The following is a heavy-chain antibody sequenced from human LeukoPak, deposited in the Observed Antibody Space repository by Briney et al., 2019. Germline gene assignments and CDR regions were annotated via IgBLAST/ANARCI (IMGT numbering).Heavy chain of an antibody. CDR2: ISSSSSYI. CDR3: ARDPPPQSIAVAGVFDY. CDR1: GFTFSSYT. V-gene: IGHV3-21*01. Sequence: PGGSLRLSCAASGFTFSSYTMNWVRQAPGKGLEWVSSISSSSSYIYYADSVKGRFTISRDNAKNSLYLQMNSLRAEDTAVYHCARDPPPQSIAVAGVFDYWGQGTLVTVSS. D-gene: IGHD6-19*01. J-gene: IGHJ4*02.